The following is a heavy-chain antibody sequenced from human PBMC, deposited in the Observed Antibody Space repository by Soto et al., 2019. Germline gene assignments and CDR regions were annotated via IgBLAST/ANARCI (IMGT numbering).Heavy chain of an antibody. J-gene: IGHJ4*02. CDR3: ARHIGGASSQRYFDY. CDR1: GGSISSNDYY. CDR2: IYYGGST. V-gene: IGHV4-39*01. D-gene: IGHD1-26*01. Sequence: QLQLQESGPGLVKPSETLSLTCTVSGGSISSNDYYWDWIRQSPGKGLEWIGSIYYGGSTYYNPSHKSRVSMSVDTSRNQFSLKLNSVTATDTAIYFCARHIGGASSQRYFDYWGQGTLVTVSS.